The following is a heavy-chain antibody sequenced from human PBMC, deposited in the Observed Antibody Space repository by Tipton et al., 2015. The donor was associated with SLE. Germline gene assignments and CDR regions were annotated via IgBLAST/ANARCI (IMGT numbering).Heavy chain of an antibody. J-gene: IGHJ3*02. V-gene: IGHV4-59*01. CDR2: IYYSGST. Sequence: TLSLTCTVSGGPISSYYWSWIRQPPGKGLEWIGYIYYSGSTNYNPSLKSRVTISVDTSKNQFSLKLSSVTAADTAVYYCAREGYDSSGYYAFDIWSQGTMVTVSS. D-gene: IGHD3-22*01. CDR1: GGPISSYY. CDR3: AREGYDSSGYYAFDI.